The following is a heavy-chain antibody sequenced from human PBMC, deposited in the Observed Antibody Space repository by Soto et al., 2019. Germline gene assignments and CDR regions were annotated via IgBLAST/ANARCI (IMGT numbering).Heavy chain of an antibody. J-gene: IGHJ6*02. CDR2: ISSSSSYI. V-gene: IGHV3-21*01. CDR3: ARVLYDFWSGYYGYYGMDV. Sequence: EVQLVESGGGLVKPGGSLRLSCAASGFTFSSYSMNWVRQAPGKGLEWVSSISSSSSYIYYADSVKGRFTISRDNAKNSLYLQMNSLRAEDTAVYYCARVLYDFWSGYYGYYGMDVWGQGTTVTVSS. CDR1: GFTFSSYS. D-gene: IGHD3-3*01.